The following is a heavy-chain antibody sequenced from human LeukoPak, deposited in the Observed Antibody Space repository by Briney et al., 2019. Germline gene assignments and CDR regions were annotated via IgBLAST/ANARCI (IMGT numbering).Heavy chain of an antibody. V-gene: IGHV1-18*04. CDR1: GYTFTGYY. D-gene: IGHD1-26*01. CDR3: ARSYSGYYYMDV. Sequence: ASVKVSCKASGYTFTGYYMHWVRQAPGQGLEWMGWISAYNGNTNYAQKLQGRVTMTTDTSTSTAYMELRSLRSDDTAVYYCARSYSGYYYMDVWGKGTTVTISS. CDR2: ISAYNGNT. J-gene: IGHJ6*03.